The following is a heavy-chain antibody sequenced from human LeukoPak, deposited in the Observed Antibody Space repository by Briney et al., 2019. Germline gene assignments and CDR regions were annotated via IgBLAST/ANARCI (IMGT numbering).Heavy chain of an antibody. Sequence: GGSLRLSCAASRFTFSNAWMSWVRQTQGKGPEWVGRIKSKTDGGTADYAAPVKGRFTISRDDSKNTLYLQMNSLKTEDTAVYFCATDSMGGYDRWGQGTLVTVSS. CDR3: ATDSMGGYDR. D-gene: IGHD5-12*01. CDR2: IKSKTDGGTA. V-gene: IGHV3-15*01. CDR1: RFTFSNAW. J-gene: IGHJ4*02.